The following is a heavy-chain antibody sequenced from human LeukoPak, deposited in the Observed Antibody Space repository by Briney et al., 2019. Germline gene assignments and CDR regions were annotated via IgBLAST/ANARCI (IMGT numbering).Heavy chain of an antibody. D-gene: IGHD6-19*01. CDR3: ATNIAVAGGDYYFDY. Sequence: GASVKVSCKASGYTFTSYGISWVRQAPGQGLEWMGWISGYNGNTNYAQKLQGRVTMTTDTSTSTAYMELRSLRSDDSAVYYCATNIAVAGGDYYFDYWGQGTLVTVSS. CDR2: ISGYNGNT. V-gene: IGHV1-18*01. J-gene: IGHJ4*02. CDR1: GYTFTSYG.